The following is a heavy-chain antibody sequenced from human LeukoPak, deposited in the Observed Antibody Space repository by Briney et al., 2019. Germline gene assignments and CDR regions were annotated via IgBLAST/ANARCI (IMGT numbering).Heavy chain of an antibody. D-gene: IGHD1-1*01. CDR3: ARDIAGTTLGGWFDP. Sequence: SVKVSCKASGYAFTSYDINWVRQATGQGLEWMGWMNPNSGNTGYAQKFQGRVTITRNTSITTAFMELSSLTSEDTAVYYCARDIAGTTLGGWFDPWGQGTLITVSS. CDR1: GYAFTSYD. J-gene: IGHJ5*02. V-gene: IGHV1-8*03. CDR2: MNPNSGNT.